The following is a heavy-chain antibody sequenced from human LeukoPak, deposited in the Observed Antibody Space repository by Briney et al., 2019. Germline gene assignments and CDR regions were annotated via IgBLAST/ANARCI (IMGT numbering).Heavy chain of an antibody. V-gene: IGHV3-74*01. CDR2: INSDGSST. CDR1: GFTFNSYW. Sequence: GGSLRLSCAASGFTFNSYWMHWVRQTPGKGLVWVSRINSDGSSTVSADSVKGRFTISRDNAMNTLYLQMNSLRAEDTAVYYCARDLRSPSDTNIAIDYWGQGTLVTVSS. J-gene: IGHJ4*02. CDR3: ARDLRSPSDTNIAIDY.